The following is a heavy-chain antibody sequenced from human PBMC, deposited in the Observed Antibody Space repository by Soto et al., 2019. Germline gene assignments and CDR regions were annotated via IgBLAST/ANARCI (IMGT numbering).Heavy chain of an antibody. CDR2: INPHNDNT. D-gene: IGHD4-17*01. Sequence: QVQLVQSESDLKKPGASVKVSCKASGYKFNSYSISWVRQAPGQGLEWMAWINPHNDNTKITPKLQGRVTMTTDTAASTAYMELRSLRSDDTAVYYCAREAGYGNYQDAPFDIWGQGTLVTVS. J-gene: IGHJ3*02. V-gene: IGHV1-18*01. CDR3: AREAGYGNYQDAPFDI. CDR1: GYKFNSYS.